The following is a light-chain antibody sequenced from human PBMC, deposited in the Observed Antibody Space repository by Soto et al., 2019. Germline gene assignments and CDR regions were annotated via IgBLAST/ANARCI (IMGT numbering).Light chain of an antibody. CDR3: QQYHSWPPRT. CDR1: QSVSSN. J-gene: IGKJ1*01. CDR2: GVY. Sequence: EIVMTLSPTILSVSPGERATLPFSSSQSVSSNLAWYQQKPGQAPRLLIYGVYTRAPGIPARFSGSGSGTEFTLTISSLQSEDFAVYYCQQYHSWPPRTFGQGTNVDIK. V-gene: IGKV3D-15*01.